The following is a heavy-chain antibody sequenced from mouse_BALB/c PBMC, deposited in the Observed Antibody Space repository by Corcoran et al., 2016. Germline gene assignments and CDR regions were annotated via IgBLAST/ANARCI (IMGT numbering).Heavy chain of an antibody. CDR2: INTHSGVP. D-gene: IGHD2-1*01. CDR1: GYTFTTAG. J-gene: IGHJ4*01. Sequence: QIQLVQSGPELKKPGETVRISCKASGYTFTTAGMQWVQKMPGKGLKWIGWINTHSGVPKYAEDFKGRFAFSLETSASTAYLQISNLKNEDTATYFCARNYGNYVDAMDYWGQGTSVTVSS. V-gene: IGHV9-4*02. CDR3: ARNYGNYVDAMDY.